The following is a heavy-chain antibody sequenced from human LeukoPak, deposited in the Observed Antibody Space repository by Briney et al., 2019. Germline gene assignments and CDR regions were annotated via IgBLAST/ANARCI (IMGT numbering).Heavy chain of an antibody. CDR2: IYHSGST. CDR3: ARARGYSYLYFDL. CDR1: GXSISSYS. D-gene: IGHD5-18*01. V-gene: IGHV4-30-2*01. Sequence: KSSETLSLTCTVSGXSISSYSWSWIRQPPGXGLEWIGYIYHSGSTYYNPSLKSRVTISVDRSKNQFSLKLGSVTAADTAVYYCARARGYSYLYFDLWGRGTLVTVSS. J-gene: IGHJ2*01.